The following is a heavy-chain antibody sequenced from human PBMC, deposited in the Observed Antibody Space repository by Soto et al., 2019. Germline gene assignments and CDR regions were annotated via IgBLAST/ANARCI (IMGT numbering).Heavy chain of an antibody. J-gene: IGHJ3*01. CDR1: GFTFNNYG. CDR2: ISNDGSDK. V-gene: IGHV3-30*18. Sequence: QVQLVESGGGVVQPGRSLRLSCAASGFTFNNYGMHWVRQAPGKGLEWVATISNDGSDKYYADSVKGRLTISRDNSNNTVYLQMNSLRAEDTAVYYCAKDQGIAASHGIDWGQGTMVTVSS. CDR3: AKDQGIAASHGID. D-gene: IGHD6-13*01.